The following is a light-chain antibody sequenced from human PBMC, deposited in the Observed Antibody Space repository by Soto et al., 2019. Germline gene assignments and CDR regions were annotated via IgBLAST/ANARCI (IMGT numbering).Light chain of an antibody. CDR3: QQSYSTLT. Sequence: DIQITQSPSYLSASVGDRVTITCRASQSISSYLNWYQQKPGKAPKLLIYAASSLQSGVPSRFSGSGSGTDFTLTISSLQPEDFATYYCQQSYSTLTFGPGTKVDIK. J-gene: IGKJ3*01. V-gene: IGKV1-39*01. CDR2: AAS. CDR1: QSISSY.